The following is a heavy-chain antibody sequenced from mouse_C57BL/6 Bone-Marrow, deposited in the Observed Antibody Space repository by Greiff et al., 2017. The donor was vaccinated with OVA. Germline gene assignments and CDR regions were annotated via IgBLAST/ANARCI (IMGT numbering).Heavy chain of an antibody. CDR1: GYTFTSYD. CDR3: ARDSSYWYFDV. Sequence: QVQLKESGPELVKPGASVKLSCKASGYTFTSYDINWVKQRPGQGLEWIGWIYPRDGSTKYNEKFKGKDTLTVDTSSSTAYMELHSLTSEDSAVYFCARDSSYWYFDVWGTGTTVTVSS. J-gene: IGHJ1*03. D-gene: IGHD1-1*01. V-gene: IGHV1-85*01. CDR2: IYPRDGST.